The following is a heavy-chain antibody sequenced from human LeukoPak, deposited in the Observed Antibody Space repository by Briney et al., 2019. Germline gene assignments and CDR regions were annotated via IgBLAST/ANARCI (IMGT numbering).Heavy chain of an antibody. V-gene: IGHV3-23*01. Sequence: GGSLRLSCAASGFTFSSYAMSWVRQAPGKGLEWVSAISGSGGSTYYADSVKGRFTISRDNSKNTLYLQMNSLRAEDTAVYYCARSPGIAAAGTRSGDYWGQGTLVTVSS. CDR1: GFTFSSYA. CDR3: ARSPGIAAAGTRSGDY. CDR2: ISGSGGST. J-gene: IGHJ4*02. D-gene: IGHD6-13*01.